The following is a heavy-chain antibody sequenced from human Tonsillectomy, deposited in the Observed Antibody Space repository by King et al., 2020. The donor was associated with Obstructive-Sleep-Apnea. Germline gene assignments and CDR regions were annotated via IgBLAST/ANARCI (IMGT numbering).Heavy chain of an antibody. V-gene: IGHV3-21*01. CDR2: ISSVTSYM. J-gene: IGHJ4*02. D-gene: IGHD3-3*01. Sequence: VQLVESGGGLVKPGGSLRLSCAASGFTFSTYSVNWVRQAPGKGLEWVSSISSVTSYMYYADSVKGRFTISRDNAKNSLYLQMNSLRAEDTGIYYCAGVSRRSARTGPLYYFDFWGQGTLVTVSS. CDR3: AGVSRRSARTGPLYYFDF. CDR1: GFTFSTYS.